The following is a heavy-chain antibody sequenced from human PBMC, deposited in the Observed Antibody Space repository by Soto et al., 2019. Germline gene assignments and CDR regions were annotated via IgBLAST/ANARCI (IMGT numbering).Heavy chain of an antibody. J-gene: IGHJ6*02. CDR2: IYYSGST. D-gene: IGHD3-9*01. Sequence: SETLSLTCTVSGGSISSSSYYWGWIRQPPGKGLEWIGSIYYSGSTYYNPSLKSRVTISVDTSKNQFSLKLSSVIAADTAVYYCARELRYFDWLFYYGMDVWGQGTTVTVS. V-gene: IGHV4-39*01. CDR1: GGSISSSSYY. CDR3: ARELRYFDWLFYYGMDV.